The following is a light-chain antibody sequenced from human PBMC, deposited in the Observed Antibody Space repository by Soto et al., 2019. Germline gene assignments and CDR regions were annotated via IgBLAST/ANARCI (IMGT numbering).Light chain of an antibody. CDR1: QGISNY. V-gene: IGKV1-27*01. CDR3: QQSYALVRT. Sequence: DIQMTQSPSSLCASVGGRVTMTCRASQGISNYLAWYQQKPGKVPKLLIYAASTLQSGVPARFSGSGVETDFTLTITSLQPEDFGIYYCQQSYALVRTFGGGTKVDI. CDR2: AAS. J-gene: IGKJ4*01.